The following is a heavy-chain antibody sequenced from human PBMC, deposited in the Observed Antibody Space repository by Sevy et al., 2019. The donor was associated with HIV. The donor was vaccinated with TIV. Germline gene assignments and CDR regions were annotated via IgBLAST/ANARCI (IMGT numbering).Heavy chain of an antibody. CDR3: VRAIAADGTF. Sequence: GGSLRLSCAASGFSLNSYWMSWVRQAPGKGLEWVANIKQDGSVTYYVDSLKGRFTMSRENARNFLYLQMNSLRAEDTARYYCVRAIAADGTFWGQGTLVTVSS. J-gene: IGHJ4*02. CDR1: GFSLNSYW. CDR2: IKQDGSVT. V-gene: IGHV3-7*01. D-gene: IGHD6-13*01.